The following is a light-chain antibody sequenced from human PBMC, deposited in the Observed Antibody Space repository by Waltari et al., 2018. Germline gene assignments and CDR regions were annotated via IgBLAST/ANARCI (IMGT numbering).Light chain of an antibody. CDR1: TSNIGAGHD. CDR2: GNN. Sequence: QPPSVSGTPGQRVTISCSGSTSNIGAGHDVHWYQHLPGTAPKLLIYGNNNRPSGVPDRFSGSKSGTSASLAITGLQADDEADYFCQSFDNMLSGGVVFGGGTKLAVL. J-gene: IGLJ2*01. CDR3: QSFDNMLSGGVV. V-gene: IGLV1-40*01.